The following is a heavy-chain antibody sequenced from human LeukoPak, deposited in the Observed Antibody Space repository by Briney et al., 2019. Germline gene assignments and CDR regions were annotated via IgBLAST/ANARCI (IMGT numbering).Heavy chain of an antibody. CDR3: TRASGSRSYYPFDF. CDR1: GFTFSGYS. D-gene: IGHD3-10*01. Sequence: GGSLRLSCTASGFTFSGYSMNWIRQAPGKGLEWVSSFGTRSTSIYHAGSVKGRFAISRDNAKNSLYLQMNSLGAEDTAVYYCTRASGSRSYYPFDFWGRGTLVTVSS. J-gene: IGHJ4*02. CDR2: FGTRSTSI. V-gene: IGHV3-21*01.